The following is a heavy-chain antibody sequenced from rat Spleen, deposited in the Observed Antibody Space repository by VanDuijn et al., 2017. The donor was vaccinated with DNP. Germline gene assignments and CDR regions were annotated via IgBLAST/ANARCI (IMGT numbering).Heavy chain of an antibody. J-gene: IGHJ3*01. D-gene: IGHD1-5*01. Sequence: VQLQESGPGLVKPSQSLSLTCSVTGYSITSSYRWTWIRKFPGNKLEWMGYIDNTGSTNYNPSLRSRLSITRDTSKNQFFLQVNSVTTEDTATYYCARLGTQGFTYWGQGTLVTVSS. CDR3: ARLGTQGFTY. CDR2: IDNTGST. V-gene: IGHV3-3*01. CDR1: GYSITSSYR.